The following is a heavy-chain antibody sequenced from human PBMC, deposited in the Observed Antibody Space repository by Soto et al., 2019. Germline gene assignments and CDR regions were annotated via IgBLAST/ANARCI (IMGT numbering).Heavy chain of an antibody. CDR2: INAANGDI. D-gene: IGHD3-10*01. J-gene: IGHJ4*02. CDR3: AKKDYYAAGVYHFDH. Sequence: QVQLVQSGAEVKKPGASVKVSCRASGYTFTAYPLHWVRQAPGQRLVWMGWINAANGDIGYSREFQGRVTITRDTSASTVYMEVSSLTSEDTAVYYCAKKDYYAAGVYHFDHWGQGTLVTVSS. V-gene: IGHV1-3*01. CDR1: GYTFTAYP.